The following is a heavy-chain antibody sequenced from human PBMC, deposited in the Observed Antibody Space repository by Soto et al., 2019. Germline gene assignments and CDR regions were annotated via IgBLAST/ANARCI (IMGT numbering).Heavy chain of an antibody. V-gene: IGHV5-51*01. Sequence: GESLKISCVGSGFSFSRYTVGWVRQVPGKGLEWMGVIHPGDSDTIYSPSFQGQVTISADKSISTAYLQWSSLKASDTAMYYCTLSYGDSYYYYYGMDVWGQGTAVTVSS. J-gene: IGHJ6*02. CDR3: TLSYGDSYYYYYGMDV. CDR2: IHPGDSDT. D-gene: IGHD4-17*01. CDR1: GFSFSRYT.